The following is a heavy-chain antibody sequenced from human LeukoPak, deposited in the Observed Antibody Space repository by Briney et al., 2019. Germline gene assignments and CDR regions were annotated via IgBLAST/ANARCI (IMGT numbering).Heavy chain of an antibody. CDR2: ISNSGNTI. D-gene: IGHD6-13*01. J-gene: IGHJ3*02. CDR3: AKLPGIAAANAFDI. Sequence: GGSLRLTCAASGFTFSDYYMSWIRQAPGKGLEWLSYISNSGNTIYYADSVKGRFTISRDNSKNTLYLQMNSLRAEDTAVYYCAKLPGIAAANAFDIWGQGTMVTVSS. V-gene: IGHV3-11*04. CDR1: GFTFSDYY.